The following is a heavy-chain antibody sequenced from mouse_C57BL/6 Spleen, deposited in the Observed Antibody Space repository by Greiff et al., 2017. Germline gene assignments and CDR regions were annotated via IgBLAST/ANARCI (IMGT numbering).Heavy chain of an antibody. CDR3: ARGRYDSYYGGNYAMDY. Sequence: QVQLQQPGAELVMPGASVKLSCKASGYTFTSYWMHWVKQRPGQGLEWIGEIDPSASYPNYNQKFKGKSTLTVDKSSSTGYMQLSYLTSEDSAVYYCARGRYDSYYGGNYAMDYWGQGTSVTVSS. D-gene: IGHD2-3*01. J-gene: IGHJ4*01. CDR2: IDPSASYP. V-gene: IGHV1-69*01. CDR1: GYTFTSYW.